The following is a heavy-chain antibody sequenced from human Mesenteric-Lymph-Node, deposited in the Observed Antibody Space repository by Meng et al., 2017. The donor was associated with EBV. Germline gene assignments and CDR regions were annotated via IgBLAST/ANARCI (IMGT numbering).Heavy chain of an antibody. CDR3: GRDQGRELINH. V-gene: IGHV4-4*02. J-gene: IGHJ4*02. Sequence: QEPVAGPGVVKPSGTRSLTCTVTGDYISSDIWWTWVRQPPGKGLEWIGEVYHRGDTNYNPSLKSRVDISVDKSKNQFYLSLFSVTAADTAVYYCGRDQGRELINHWGQGTLVTVSS. CDR1: GDYISSDIW. D-gene: IGHD1-7*01. CDR2: VYHRGDT.